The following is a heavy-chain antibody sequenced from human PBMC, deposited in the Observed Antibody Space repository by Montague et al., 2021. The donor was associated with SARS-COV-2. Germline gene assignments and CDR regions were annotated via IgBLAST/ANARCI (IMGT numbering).Heavy chain of an antibody. CDR1: GGSFSGYY. J-gene: IGHJ5*01. CDR2: ITHIRST. D-gene: IGHD1-26*01. CDR3: ARGSASAWEVLDS. Sequence: SETLSLTCAGYGGSFSGYYWTWVRQPPGKGLEWIGDITHIRSTNYNPSLKSRVSISVDTSNNQFSLRVASVTAADTAVYYCARGSASAWEVLDSWGQGTVVTVSS. V-gene: IGHV4-34*01.